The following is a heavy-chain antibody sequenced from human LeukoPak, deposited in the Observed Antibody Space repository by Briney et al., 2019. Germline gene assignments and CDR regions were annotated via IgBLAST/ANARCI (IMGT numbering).Heavy chain of an antibody. CDR1: GIPLSNYG. V-gene: IGHV3-23*01. J-gene: IGHJ4*02. D-gene: IGHD3-22*01. CDR2: ISDRGGRT. CDR3: AKRGVVIRVILVGFHKEAYYFDS. Sequence: TGGSLRLSCAVSGIPLSNYGMMCVRQAPGKGLEWVAGISDRGGRTNYADSVKGRFTIYRDNPKNKLYLQMNSLRAEDTALYFCAKRGVVIRVILVGFHKEAYYFDSWGQGALVTVSS.